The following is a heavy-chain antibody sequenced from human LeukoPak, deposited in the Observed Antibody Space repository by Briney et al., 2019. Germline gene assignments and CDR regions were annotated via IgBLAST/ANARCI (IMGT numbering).Heavy chain of an antibody. CDR2: INQDGTEK. D-gene: IGHD2-21*01. Sequence: GGSLRLSCATSGFNFSDSRMTWVRQAPGKGLQWVANINQDGTEKHFLDSVEGRFTISRDNAKKSLYLLMNSLRPQDTAVYFCVRGDWYFESWGQGTLVTVSS. J-gene: IGHJ4*02. CDR1: GFNFSDSR. V-gene: IGHV3-7*04. CDR3: VRGDWYFES.